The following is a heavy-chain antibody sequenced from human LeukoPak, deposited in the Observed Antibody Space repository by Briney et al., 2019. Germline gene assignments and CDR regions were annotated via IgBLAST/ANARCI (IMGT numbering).Heavy chain of an antibody. D-gene: IGHD2-2*01. J-gene: IGHJ3*02. CDR3: ARPVDCSSTSCNDAFGI. V-gene: IGHV4-34*01. CDR1: GGSFSGYY. Sequence: SETLSLTCAVYGGSFSGYYWSWIRQPPGKGLEWIGEINHSGSTNYNPSLKSRVTISVDTSKNQFSLKLSSVTAADTAVYYCARPVDCSSTSCNDAFGIWGQGTKVTDSS. CDR2: INHSGST.